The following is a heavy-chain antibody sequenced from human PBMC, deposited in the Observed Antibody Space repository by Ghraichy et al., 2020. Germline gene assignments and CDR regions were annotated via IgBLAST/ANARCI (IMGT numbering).Heavy chain of an antibody. J-gene: IGHJ3*02. CDR3: ARLYGVDAFDI. CDR1: GFTVSSNY. CDR2: IYSGGST. D-gene: IGHD3-10*01. V-gene: IGHV3-53*01. Sequence: GGSLRLSCAASGFTVSSNYMSWVRQAPGKGLEWVSVIYSGGSTYYADSVKGRFTISRDNSKNTLYLQMNSLRAEDTAVYYCARLYGVDAFDIWGQGTMVTVSS.